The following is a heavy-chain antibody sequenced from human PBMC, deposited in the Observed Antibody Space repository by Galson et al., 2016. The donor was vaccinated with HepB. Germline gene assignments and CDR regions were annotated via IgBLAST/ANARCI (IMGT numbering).Heavy chain of an antibody. CDR2: ISSGSSYI. CDR1: GFTFTRYN. Sequence: SLRLSCATSGFTFTRYNMNWVRQAPGKGLEWVSSISSGSSYIYYADSVKGRFTISRDNVKKALYLQMNSLRPEDPGVYYCASVREQQLIGAFEIWGQGKKVTVSS. J-gene: IGHJ3*02. CDR3: ASVREQQLIGAFEI. D-gene: IGHD6-13*01. V-gene: IGHV3-21*01.